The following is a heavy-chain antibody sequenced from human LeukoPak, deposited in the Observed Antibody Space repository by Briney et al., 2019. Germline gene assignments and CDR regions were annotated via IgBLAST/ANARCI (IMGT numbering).Heavy chain of an antibody. CDR1: EITFSSYW. CDR3: ARALGRVQPYYYNYGMDV. J-gene: IGHJ6*02. Sequence: GGTLKLSCAASEITFSSYWMIWVRQAPGKGLDGVANIKQDGSEKYYVDSGKGRFTISRDNAKNSLYLQMNSLRAEDTAVYYCARALGRVQPYYYNYGMDVWGQGTTVTVSS. D-gene: IGHD1-1*01. V-gene: IGHV3-7*01. CDR2: IKQDGSEK.